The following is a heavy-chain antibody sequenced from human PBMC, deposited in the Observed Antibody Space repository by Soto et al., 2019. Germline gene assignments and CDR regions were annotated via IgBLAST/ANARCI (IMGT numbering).Heavy chain of an antibody. V-gene: IGHV1-18*01. CDR2: ISGYNANT. J-gene: IGHJ5*02. Sequence: QVQLVQSGAEVKKPGASVKVSCKASGYTFTNYGISWVRQAPGQGLEWMGWISGYNANTNYAQKVQGRVVMTTDTSSTPAYMELRSLRSDDTAVYYCARGGRSGWPDWFDPWGQGTLVTVSS. CDR3: ARGGRSGWPDWFDP. CDR1: GYTFTNYG. D-gene: IGHD6-19*01.